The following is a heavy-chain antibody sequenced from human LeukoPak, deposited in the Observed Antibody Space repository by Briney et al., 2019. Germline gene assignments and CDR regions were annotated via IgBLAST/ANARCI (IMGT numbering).Heavy chain of an antibody. CDR1: GFTFDDYG. CDR3: ARDQHSSRGYDFWSGYFGAYYMDV. V-gene: IGHV3-20*04. Sequence: GGSLRLSCAASGFTFDDYGMSWVRQAPGKGLEWVSGINWNGGSTGYAGSVKGRFTISRDNAKNSLYQQMNSLRAEDTALYYCARDQHSSRGYDFWSGYFGAYYMDVWGKGTTVTVSS. D-gene: IGHD3-3*01. J-gene: IGHJ6*03. CDR2: INWNGGST.